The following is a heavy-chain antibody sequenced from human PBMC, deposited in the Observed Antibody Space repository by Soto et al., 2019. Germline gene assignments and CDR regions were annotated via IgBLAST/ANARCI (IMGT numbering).Heavy chain of an antibody. CDR1: GGSFSGYY. J-gene: IGHJ5*02. D-gene: IGHD2-2*02. CDR2: INHSGST. CDR3: ARGRRSKNIAVPAAIRDWFDP. V-gene: IGHV4-34*01. Sequence: KSSETLSLTCAVYGGSFSGYYWSWIRQPPGKGLEWIGEINHSGSTNYNPSLKSRVTISVDTSKNQFSLKLSSVTAADTAVYYCARGRRSKNIAVPAAIRDWFDPWGQGTLVTVSS.